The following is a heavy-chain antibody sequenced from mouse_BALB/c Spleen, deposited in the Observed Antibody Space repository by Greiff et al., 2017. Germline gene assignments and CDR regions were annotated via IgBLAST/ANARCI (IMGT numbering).Heavy chain of an antibody. V-gene: IGHV5-12-1*01. Sequence: EVQGVESGGGLVKPGGSLKLSCAASGFAFSSYDMSWVRQTPEKRLEWVAYISSGGGSTYYPDTVKGRFTISRDNAKNTLYLQMSSLKSEDTAMYYCARLLVPYYAMDYWGQGTSVTVSS. CDR1: GFAFSSYD. CDR2: ISSGGGST. D-gene: IGHD2-10*02. CDR3: ARLLVPYYAMDY. J-gene: IGHJ4*01.